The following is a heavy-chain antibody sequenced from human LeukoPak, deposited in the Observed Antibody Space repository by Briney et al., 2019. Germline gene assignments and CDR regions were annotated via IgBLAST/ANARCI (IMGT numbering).Heavy chain of an antibody. Sequence: PGGSLRLSCAASGFTFSNAWMSWVRQAPGKGLEWVGRIKSKTDGGTTDYAAPVKGRFTISRDDSKNTLYLQMNSLKTEDTAVYYCTTIDLRYFDAGDDYWDQGTLVTVSS. CDR1: GFTFSNAW. V-gene: IGHV3-15*01. CDR3: TTIDLRYFDAGDDY. D-gene: IGHD3-9*01. CDR2: IKSKTDGGTT. J-gene: IGHJ4*02.